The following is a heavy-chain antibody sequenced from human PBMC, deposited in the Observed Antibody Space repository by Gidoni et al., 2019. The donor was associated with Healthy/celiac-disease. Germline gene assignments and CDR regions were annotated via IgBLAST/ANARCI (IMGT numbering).Heavy chain of an antibody. J-gene: IGHJ4*02. CDR1: GFSLSTSGMR. Sequence: QVTLKESGPALVKPIQTLTLTCTFSGFSLSTSGMRVSWIRQPPGKALEWLARIDWDDDKFYSTSLKTRLTISKDTSKNQVVLTMTNMDPVDTATYYCARIPSGSGLDYWGQGTLVTVSS. CDR3: ARIPSGSGLDY. V-gene: IGHV2-70*04. CDR2: IDWDDDK. D-gene: IGHD5-12*01.